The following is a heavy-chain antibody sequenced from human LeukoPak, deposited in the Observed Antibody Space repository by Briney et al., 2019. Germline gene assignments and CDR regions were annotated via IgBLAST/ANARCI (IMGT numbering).Heavy chain of an antibody. D-gene: IGHD6-13*01. V-gene: IGHV3-30*04. CDR3: ARDEAGPFDY. CDR2: ISYDGSNK. CDR1: GFPFSSYA. Sequence: GGSLRLSCVASGFPFSSYAMHWVRQAPGKGLEWVAVISYDGSNKYYADSVKGRFTISRDNSKNTLYLQMNSLRAEDTAVYYCARDEAGPFDYWGQGTLVTVSS. J-gene: IGHJ4*02.